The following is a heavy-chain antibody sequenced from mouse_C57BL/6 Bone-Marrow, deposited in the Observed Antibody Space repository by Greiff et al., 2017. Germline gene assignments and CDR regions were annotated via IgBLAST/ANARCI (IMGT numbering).Heavy chain of an antibody. CDR1: GFTFSSYG. V-gene: IGHV5-6*01. CDR2: ISSGGSYT. Sequence: VQLVESGGDLVKPGGSLKLSCAASGFTFSSYGMSWVRQTPDKRLEWVATISSGGSYTYYPDSVKGRFTISRDNAKNTLYLQMSSLKSEDTAMYYCASPGFAWFAYWGQGTLVTVSA. J-gene: IGHJ3*01. CDR3: ASPGFAWFAY.